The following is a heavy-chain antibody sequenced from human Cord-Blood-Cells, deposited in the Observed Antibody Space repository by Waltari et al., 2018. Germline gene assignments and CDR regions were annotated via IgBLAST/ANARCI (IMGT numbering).Heavy chain of an antibody. Sequence: QVQLVQSGAEVKKPGASVKVSCKASGYTFTSYAMHWVRQAPGQRLEWMGWSNAGNGNTKYSQKFQGRVTITRDTSASTAYMELSSLRSEDTAVYYCARDRSDYIWGSYRYNAFDIWGQGTMVTVSS. CDR3: ARDRSDYIWGSYRYNAFDI. CDR2: SNAGNGNT. CDR1: GYTFTSYA. V-gene: IGHV1-3*01. J-gene: IGHJ3*02. D-gene: IGHD3-16*02.